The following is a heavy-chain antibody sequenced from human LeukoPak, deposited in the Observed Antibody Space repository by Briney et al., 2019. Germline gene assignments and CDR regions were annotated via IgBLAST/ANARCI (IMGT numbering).Heavy chain of an antibody. CDR2: IKSKTDGGTT. D-gene: IGHD3-10*01. CDR3: TTGATMVRGVIGY. CDR1: GFTFSSYS. Sequence: PGGSLRLSCAASGFTFSSYSMNWVRQAPGKGLEWVGRIKSKTDGGTTDYAAPVKGRFTISRDDSKNTLYLQMNSLKTEDTAVYYCTTGATMVRGVIGYWGQGTLVTVSS. V-gene: IGHV3-15*01. J-gene: IGHJ4*02.